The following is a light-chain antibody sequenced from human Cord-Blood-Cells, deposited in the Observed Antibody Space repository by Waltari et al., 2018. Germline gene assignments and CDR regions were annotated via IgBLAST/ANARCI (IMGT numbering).Light chain of an antibody. Sequence: DIQMTQSPSSLSASVGDRVTITCRASQSLSSYLNWYQQKPWKAPKLLIYAASSLQSGVPSRFSGSGSGTDFTLTISSLQPEDFATYYCQQSYSTPYTFGQGTKLEIK. CDR2: AAS. J-gene: IGKJ2*01. CDR3: QQSYSTPYT. V-gene: IGKV1-39*01. CDR1: QSLSSY.